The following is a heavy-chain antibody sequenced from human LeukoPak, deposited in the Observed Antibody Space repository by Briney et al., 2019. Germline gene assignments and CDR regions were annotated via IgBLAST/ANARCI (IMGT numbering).Heavy chain of an antibody. Sequence: NPSGTLSLTCAVSGASISGGNWWNWVRQPPGKGLEWIGEIYHSGSTNYNPSLKNRVTISVDKSKNQFSLTVISVTSADTAVYFCARGFYDSVNYFNSFDLWGQGTLVTVSS. V-gene: IGHV4-4*02. CDR3: ARGFYDSVNYFNSFDL. CDR2: IYHSGST. J-gene: IGHJ3*01. D-gene: IGHD3-16*01. CDR1: GASISGGNW.